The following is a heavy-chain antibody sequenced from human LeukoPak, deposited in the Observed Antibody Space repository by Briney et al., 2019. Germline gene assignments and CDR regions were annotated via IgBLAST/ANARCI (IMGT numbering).Heavy chain of an antibody. CDR1: GFTFSSYW. Sequence: PGGSLRLSCAASGFTFSSYWMHWVRQAPGKGLVWVSRIKSDGSTRYVDSVKGRFTISRDNAKNTVSLQMTSLRAEDTGVYYCARAPSEIGGYYPEYFRHWGQGTLVIVSS. CDR2: IKSDGST. D-gene: IGHD3-22*01. J-gene: IGHJ1*01. V-gene: IGHV3-74*01. CDR3: ARAPSEIGGYYPEYFRH.